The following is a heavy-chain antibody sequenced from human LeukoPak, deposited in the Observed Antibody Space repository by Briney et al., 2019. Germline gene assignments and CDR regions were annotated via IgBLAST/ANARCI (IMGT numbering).Heavy chain of an antibody. CDR1: GFTFSSYS. CDR2: ISHTGTTM. J-gene: IGHJ4*02. D-gene: IGHD7-27*01. CDR3: ARGHWGLDS. V-gene: IGHV3-48*04. Sequence: PGGSLRLSCAASGFTFSSYSMNWVRQVPGKGLEWVSYISHTGTTMYYADSVKGRFTLSRDNARNSLYLQMNSLRAEDTAVYYCARGHWGLDSWGQGTLVSVSS.